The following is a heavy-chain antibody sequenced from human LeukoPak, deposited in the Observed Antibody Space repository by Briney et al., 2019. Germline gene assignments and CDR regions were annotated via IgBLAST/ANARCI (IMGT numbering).Heavy chain of an antibody. Sequence: GGSLRLSCAAYGFSLSGYWMSWVRQAPGKGLEWVARLHADGNEKYFVHSVKGRFTVSRDNAKNPLYLQMNSLRVEDAAVYYCAKGGYSFDYLGQGTLVTVSS. CDR3: AKGGYSFDY. J-gene: IGHJ4*02. CDR2: LHADGNEK. V-gene: IGHV3-7*01. D-gene: IGHD5-12*01. CDR1: GFSLSGYW.